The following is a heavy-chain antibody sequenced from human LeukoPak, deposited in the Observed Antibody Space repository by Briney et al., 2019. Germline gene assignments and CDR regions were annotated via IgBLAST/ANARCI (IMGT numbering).Heavy chain of an antibody. CDR3: ARELVVPAAIHYYYGMDV. V-gene: IGHV1-2*02. CDR2: INPNSGGT. D-gene: IGHD2-2*01. CDR1: GYTFTVYY. J-gene: IGHJ6*02. Sequence: ASVTVSFTASGYTFTVYYMHWVRQAPGQGLEGMGWINPNSGGTNYAQKFQGRVTMTRDTSISTAYMELSRLRSDDTAVYYCARELVVPAAIHYYYGMDVWGQGTTVTVSS.